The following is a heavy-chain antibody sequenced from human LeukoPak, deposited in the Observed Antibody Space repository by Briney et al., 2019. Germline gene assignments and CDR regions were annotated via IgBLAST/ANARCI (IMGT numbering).Heavy chain of an antibody. CDR2: IDPSDSYT. CDR3: ARHDYYGSGSYSFDAFDI. CDR1: GYSFTSYW. V-gene: IGHV5-10-1*01. Sequence: GESLKISCEGSGYSFTSYWISWVRQMPGKGLEWMGWIDPSDSYTNYSPSFQGHVTISADKSISTAYLQWSSLKASDTAMYYCARHDYYGSGSYSFDAFDIWGQGTMVTVSS. J-gene: IGHJ3*02. D-gene: IGHD3-10*01.